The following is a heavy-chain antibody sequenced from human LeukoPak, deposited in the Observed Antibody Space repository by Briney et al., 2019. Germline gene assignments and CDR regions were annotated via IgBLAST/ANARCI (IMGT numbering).Heavy chain of an antibody. CDR1: GYTFTSYG. Sequence: ASVKVSCKASGYTFTSYGISWVRQAPGQGLEWMGWISAYNGSTNYAQKLQGRVTMTTDTSTSTAYMELRSLRSDDTAVYYCARSDSSGYYFPGDWFDPWGQGTLVTVSS. CDR2: ISAYNGST. D-gene: IGHD3-22*01. V-gene: IGHV1-18*01. J-gene: IGHJ5*02. CDR3: ARSDSSGYYFPGDWFDP.